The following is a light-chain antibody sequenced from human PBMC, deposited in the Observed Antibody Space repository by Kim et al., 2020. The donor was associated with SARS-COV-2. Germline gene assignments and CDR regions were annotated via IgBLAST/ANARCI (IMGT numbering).Light chain of an antibody. CDR3: QQYDTNSRT. CDR1: QSISLW. V-gene: IGKV1-5*01. J-gene: IGKJ1*01. CDR2: DVS. Sequence: ASGGDRVTSTCRASQSISLWFAWYQHNPGNAPKLLIHDVSSLESGVPSSFSGSGSGTEFTLTISSLQPDDYATYYCQQYDTNSRTFGRGTKVDIK.